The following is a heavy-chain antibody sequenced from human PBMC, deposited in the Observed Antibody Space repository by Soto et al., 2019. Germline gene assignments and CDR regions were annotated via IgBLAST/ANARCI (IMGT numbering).Heavy chain of an antibody. CDR3: ARERDGDKYLELYFDY. CDR1: GFTFSSYA. J-gene: IGHJ4*02. Sequence: QVQLVESGGGVVQPGRSLRLSCAASGFTFSSYAMHWVRQAPGKGLEWVAVISYDGSNKYYADSVKGRFTISRDNSKNTLYLQMNSRRAEDTAVYYCARERDGDKYLELYFDYWGQGNLVTVSS. D-gene: IGHD1-7*01. V-gene: IGHV3-30-3*01. CDR2: ISYDGSNK.